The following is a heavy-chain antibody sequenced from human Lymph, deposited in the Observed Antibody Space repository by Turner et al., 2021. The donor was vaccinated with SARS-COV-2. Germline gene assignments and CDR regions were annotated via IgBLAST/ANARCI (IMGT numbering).Heavy chain of an antibody. V-gene: IGHV3-23*01. CDR3: AKGWGWAYQLGVYFDY. Sequence: EVQLLGSGGGLVVPGGSLSLSCAASGCSFCRCAMSWVRKAPGKGLEWGSAMRGSCGSTYTANTGKCRCTISRGNTKNRLYVQMTSLRAEDRAIYYWAKGWGWAYQLGVYFDYWGQGTLVTVSS. CDR2: MRGSCGST. CDR1: GCSFCRCA. D-gene: IGHD2-2*01. J-gene: IGHJ4*02.